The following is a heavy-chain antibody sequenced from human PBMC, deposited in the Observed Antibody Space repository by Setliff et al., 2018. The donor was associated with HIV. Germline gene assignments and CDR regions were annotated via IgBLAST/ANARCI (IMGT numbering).Heavy chain of an antibody. CDR1: GGSISSYC. CDR3: ARRIDNSGSFPDKNWFDT. D-gene: IGHD3-10*01. J-gene: IGHJ5*02. CDR2: IFSSGST. Sequence: SETLSLTCTVSGGSISSYCWNWIRQSPGRGLEWIGFIFSSGSTKYNPSLQSRVTMSIDTSKNQCSLKLTSVTAADTAVYYCARRIDNSGSFPDKNWFDTWGQGSLVTVS. V-gene: IGHV4-4*09.